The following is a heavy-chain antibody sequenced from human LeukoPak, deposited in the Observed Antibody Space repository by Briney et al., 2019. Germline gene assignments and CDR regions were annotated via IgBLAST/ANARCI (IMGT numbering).Heavy chain of an antibody. Sequence: PGGSLRLSCAASGFTFSSYEMNWVRQAPGKGLEWVSYISSSGSTIYYADSVKGRFTISRDNAKNSLYLQMNGLRAEDTAVYYCAREKWSYYYYMDVWGKGTTVTISS. D-gene: IGHD2-8*01. CDR3: AREKWSYYYYMDV. CDR2: ISSSGSTI. CDR1: GFTFSSYE. V-gene: IGHV3-48*03. J-gene: IGHJ6*03.